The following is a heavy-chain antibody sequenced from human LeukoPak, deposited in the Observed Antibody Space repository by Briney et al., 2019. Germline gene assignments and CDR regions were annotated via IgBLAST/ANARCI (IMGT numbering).Heavy chain of an antibody. CDR1: GYSFTSYA. CDR2: ISAYDGGT. CDR3: ARDPLTSTWSPYYFTLGV. J-gene: IGHJ6*02. V-gene: IGHV1-18*01. Sequence: ASVKVSCKASGYSFTSYAYNWVRQAPGQGLEWMGWISAYDGGTKYAQDLQGRVTMTTDTSTRTAYMELTRLTSDDTAVYYCARDPLTSTWSPYYFTLGVWGQGTTVSVSS. D-gene: IGHD6-13*01.